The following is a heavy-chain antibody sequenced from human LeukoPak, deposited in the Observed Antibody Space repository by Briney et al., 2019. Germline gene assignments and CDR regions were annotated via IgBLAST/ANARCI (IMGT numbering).Heavy chain of an antibody. D-gene: IGHD4-17*01. Sequence: PGRSLRLSCAASGFTFDDYAMHWVRQAPGKGLEWVSGISWNSGSIGYADSVKGRFTISRDNAKNSLYLQMNSLRAEDTALYYCAKDFSYDYGDSHFDYWGQGTLVTVSS. V-gene: IGHV3-9*01. J-gene: IGHJ4*02. CDR1: GFTFDDYA. CDR3: AKDFSYDYGDSHFDY. CDR2: ISWNSGSI.